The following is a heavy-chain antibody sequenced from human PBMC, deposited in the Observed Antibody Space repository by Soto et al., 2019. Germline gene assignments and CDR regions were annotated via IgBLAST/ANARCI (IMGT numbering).Heavy chain of an antibody. J-gene: IGHJ4*02. Sequence: EVQLVESGGGLVQPGGSLRLSCAASGFTVSSNYMSCVRQAPGKGLEWVSVIYTGDGTYYADSVKGRFTISRDNSKNTLYLQMNGLRAEDAAVYYRARGQLLAVRWGQGTRVTVSS. D-gene: IGHD3-3*02. CDR2: IYTGDGT. CDR3: ARGQLLAVR. CDR1: GFTVSSNY. V-gene: IGHV3-66*01.